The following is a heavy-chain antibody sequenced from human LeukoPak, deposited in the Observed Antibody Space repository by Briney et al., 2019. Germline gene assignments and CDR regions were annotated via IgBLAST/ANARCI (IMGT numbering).Heavy chain of an antibody. D-gene: IGHD3-3*01. CDR1: GGSISSYY. CDR2: IYGSGST. J-gene: IGHJ6*03. CDR3: AREGITIFGVVIPYYMDV. V-gene: IGHV4-59*10. Sequence: SETLSLTCAVYGGSISSYYWSWIRQPPGKGLEWIGRIYGSGSTNYNSSLKSRVTMSADTSKNQFSLKLSSVTAADTAVYYCAREGITIFGVVIPYYMDVWGKGTRVTVSS.